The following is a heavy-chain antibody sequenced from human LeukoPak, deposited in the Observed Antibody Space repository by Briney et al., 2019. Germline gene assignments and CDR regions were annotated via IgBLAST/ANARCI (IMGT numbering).Heavy chain of an antibody. J-gene: IGHJ4*02. V-gene: IGHV3-7*01. CDR3: ARGFASGDYGAD. CDR2: IKQDGSEK. Sequence: GGSLRLSCAAPGFTYSLCWMSWVRQAPGKGLEWVANIKQDGSEKYYVDSVKGRFTISRDNAERSLYLQMNSLRAEDTAVYYCARGFASGDYGADWGQGTLVTVSS. CDR1: GFTYSLCW. D-gene: IGHD4-17*01.